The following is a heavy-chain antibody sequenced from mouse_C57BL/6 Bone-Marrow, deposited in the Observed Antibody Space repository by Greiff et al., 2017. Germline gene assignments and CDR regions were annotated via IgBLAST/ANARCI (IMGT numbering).Heavy chain of an antibody. J-gene: IGHJ1*03. Sequence: VQLQQSGAELVKPGASVKLSCTASGFNIKDYYMHWVKQRTEQGLEWIGRIDPEDGATKYAPKYQGKATITADTSSNTAYLQLSSLTSEDTAVYYCASITTVVAKGYFDVWGTGTTVTVSS. V-gene: IGHV14-2*01. CDR3: ASITTVVAKGYFDV. D-gene: IGHD1-1*01. CDR1: GFNIKDYY. CDR2: IDPEDGAT.